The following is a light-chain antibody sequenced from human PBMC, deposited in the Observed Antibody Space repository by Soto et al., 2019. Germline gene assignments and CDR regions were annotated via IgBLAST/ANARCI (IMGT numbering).Light chain of an antibody. V-gene: IGLV2-8*01. CDR3: SSYAGSNNYV. Sequence: QSVLTQPPSASGSPGQSVTISCTGTSGDVGGYNYVSWYQQHPGKAPKLMIFEVSERPSGVPDRFSASKSGNTASLTVSGLQAEDEAYYYSSSYAGSNNYVFGTGTKLTVL. J-gene: IGLJ1*01. CDR1: SGDVGGYNY. CDR2: EVS.